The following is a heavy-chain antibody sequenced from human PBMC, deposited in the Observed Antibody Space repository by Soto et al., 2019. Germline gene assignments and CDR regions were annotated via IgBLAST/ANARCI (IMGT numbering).Heavy chain of an antibody. CDR3: ARQRFGELLSLWWFDY. CDR2: LIPIFGTA. CDR1: GGTFSSYA. D-gene: IGHD3-10*01. V-gene: IGHV1-69*01. Sequence: QVQLVQSGAEVKKPGSSVKVSCKASGGTFSSYAISWVRQAPGQGLEWMGGLIPIFGTANYAQKFQGRVTITADESTSTAYMELSSLRSEDTAVYYCARQRFGELLSLWWFDYWGQGTLVTVSS. J-gene: IGHJ4*02.